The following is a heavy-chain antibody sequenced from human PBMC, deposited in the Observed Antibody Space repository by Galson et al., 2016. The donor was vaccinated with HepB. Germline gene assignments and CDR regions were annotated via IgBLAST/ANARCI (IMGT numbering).Heavy chain of an antibody. V-gene: IGHV3-66*01. J-gene: IGHJ2*01. CDR3: ASRSWFDASGPSWYFDL. Sequence: SLRLSCAASGFIFSSYGMHWVRQAPGKGLEWVSVTYGDASSDYADSVRGRFSVSRDNTKRTLYLQMDSLTVEDTAVYFCASRSWFDASGPSWYFDLWGRGTLVTVSS. D-gene: IGHD3-10*01. CDR1: GFIFSSYG. CDR2: TYGDASS.